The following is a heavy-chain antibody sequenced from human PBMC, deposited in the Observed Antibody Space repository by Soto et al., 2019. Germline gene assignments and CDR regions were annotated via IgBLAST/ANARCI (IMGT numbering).Heavy chain of an antibody. CDR1: GFTFSLSA. J-gene: IGHJ4*02. CDR3: AKGPEYDILTGCDY. CDR2: ISGGGGST. V-gene: IGHV3-23*01. Sequence: EVQLLESGGGFVQPGESLRLSCVASGFTFSLSAMSWVRQAPGRGLEWVSSISGGGGSTEYTDSVKGRFTISRDNSKETVHLQRSSLRAEDTAVYYCAKGPEYDILTGCDYWGQGALVTVSS. D-gene: IGHD3-9*01.